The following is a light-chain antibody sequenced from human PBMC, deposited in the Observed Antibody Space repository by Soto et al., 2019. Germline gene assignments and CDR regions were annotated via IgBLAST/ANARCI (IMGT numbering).Light chain of an antibody. Sequence: NFMLTQPHSVSASPGKTVTISCTRSSGSIASNYVQWYQQRPGSSPTTVIYEDNQRPSGVPDRFSGSIDSSSNSASLTISGLKTEDEADYYCQSYDSTNLWVLGGGTKLTVL. CDR1: SGSIASNY. J-gene: IGLJ3*02. CDR3: QSYDSTNLWV. CDR2: EDN. V-gene: IGLV6-57*01.